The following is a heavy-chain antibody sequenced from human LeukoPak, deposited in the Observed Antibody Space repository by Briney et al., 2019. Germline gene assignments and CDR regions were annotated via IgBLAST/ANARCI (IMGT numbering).Heavy chain of an antibody. D-gene: IGHD6-13*01. Sequence: GGSLILSCAASGFTFTNHWMHWVRQAPGKGLVWVSRINSDGSSTSFADSVKGRFTISRDNAKNTLYLQMNSLRAEDTAVYYCARAISHSNYGVDVWGQGTTVTVSS. V-gene: IGHV3-74*01. CDR3: ARAISHSNYGVDV. CDR1: GFTFTNHW. CDR2: INSDGSST. J-gene: IGHJ6*02.